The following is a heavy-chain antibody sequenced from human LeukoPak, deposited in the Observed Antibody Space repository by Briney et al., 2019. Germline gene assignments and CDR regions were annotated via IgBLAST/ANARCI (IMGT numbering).Heavy chain of an antibody. CDR2: TYYRSKWYN. D-gene: IGHD6-13*01. J-gene: IGHJ3*02. CDR3: ARDRPRYSSSSQTKSAFDI. V-gene: IGHV6-1*01. Sequence: ASQTLSLTCAISGDSVSSNSAAWNWIRQSPSRGLGWLGRTYYRSKWYNDYAVSVKSRITINPDTSKNQFSLQLNSVTPEDTAVYYCARDRPRYSSSSQTKSAFDIWGQGTMVTVSS. CDR1: GDSVSSNSAA.